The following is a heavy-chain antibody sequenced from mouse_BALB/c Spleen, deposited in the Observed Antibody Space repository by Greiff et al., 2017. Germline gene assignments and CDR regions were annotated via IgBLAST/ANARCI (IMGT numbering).Heavy chain of an antibody. CDR2: IYPSDSYT. CDR3: TRGGDYDVDYAMDY. D-gene: IGHD2-4*01. V-gene: IGHV1-69*02. CDR1: GYTFTSYW. Sequence: QVQLQQPGAELVRPGASVKLSCKASGYTFTSYWINWVKQRPGQGLEWIGNIYPSDSYTNYNQKFKDKATLTVDKSSSTAYMQLSSPTSEDSAVYYCTRGGDYDVDYAMDYWGQGTSVTVSS. J-gene: IGHJ4*01.